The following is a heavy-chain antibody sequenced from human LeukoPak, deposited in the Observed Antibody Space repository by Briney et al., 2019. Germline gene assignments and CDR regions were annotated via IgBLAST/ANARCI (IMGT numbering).Heavy chain of an antibody. Sequence: ASVKVSCKGSGYTFDNYGISWVRQAPGQGLEWMGWISGYNGNTYYAQKLQGRVSMTTDTSTSTAYMELRSLRSDDTAVYYCARGRLGEYYYGSGSRNDAFDIWGQGTMVTVSS. CDR1: GYTFDNYG. V-gene: IGHV1-18*01. CDR2: ISGYNGNT. CDR3: ARGRLGEYYYGSGSRNDAFDI. D-gene: IGHD3-10*01. J-gene: IGHJ3*02.